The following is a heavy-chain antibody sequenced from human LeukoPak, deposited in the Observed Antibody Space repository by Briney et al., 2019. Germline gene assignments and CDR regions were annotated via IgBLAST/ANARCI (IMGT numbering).Heavy chain of an antibody. CDR2: ISSSGSTI. V-gene: IGHV3-11*04. CDR1: GFTFSDYY. Sequence: PGGSLRLSCAASGFTFSDYYMNWVRQAPGKGLEWVSYISSSGSTIYYADSVKGRFTISRDNAKNSLYLQMNSLRAEDTAVYYCARDTTNYDSSGLDYWGQGTLVTVSS. D-gene: IGHD3-22*01. CDR3: ARDTTNYDSSGLDY. J-gene: IGHJ4*02.